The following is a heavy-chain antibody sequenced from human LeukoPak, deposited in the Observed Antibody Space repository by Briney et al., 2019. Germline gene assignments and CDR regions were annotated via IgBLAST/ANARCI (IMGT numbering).Heavy chain of an antibody. CDR3: AADLPYSNYGPLDY. D-gene: IGHD4-11*01. Sequence: SVKVSCKASGFTFTTSAVQWVRQARGQRLEWIGWIVVGSGNTTYAEMFQERVTITRDVSTSTAYMELSSLRSEDTAVYFCAADLPYSNYGPLDYWGQGTLVTVSS. CDR2: IVVGSGNT. V-gene: IGHV1-58*01. CDR1: GFTFTTSA. J-gene: IGHJ4*02.